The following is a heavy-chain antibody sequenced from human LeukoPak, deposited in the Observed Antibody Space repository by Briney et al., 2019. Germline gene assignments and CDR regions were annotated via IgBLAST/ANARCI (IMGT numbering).Heavy chain of an antibody. V-gene: IGHV3-21*04. CDR3: ATQYSSSWYYLDY. Sequence: GGSLRLSCAASGFTFSSYSMNWVRQAPGKGLEWVSSISSRSSYIYYAESVKGRFTISRDNAKNSLYLQMNSLRAEDTAVYYCATQYSSSWYYLDYWGQGTLVTVSS. J-gene: IGHJ4*02. CDR2: ISSRSSYI. CDR1: GFTFSSYS. D-gene: IGHD6-13*01.